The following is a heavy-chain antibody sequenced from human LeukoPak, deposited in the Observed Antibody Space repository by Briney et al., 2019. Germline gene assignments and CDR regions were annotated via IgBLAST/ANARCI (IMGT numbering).Heavy chain of an antibody. V-gene: IGHV3-66*02. J-gene: IGHJ5*02. CDR1: GFTVSSNY. CDR3: ARDSSSWYRFLDP. CDR2: IYSGGST. D-gene: IGHD6-13*01. Sequence: GGSLRLSCAASGFTVSSNYMSWVRQAPGKGLEWVSVIYSGGSTYYADPVKGRFTISRDNSKNTLYLQMNSLRAEDTAVYYCARDSSSWYRFLDPWGQGTLVTVSS.